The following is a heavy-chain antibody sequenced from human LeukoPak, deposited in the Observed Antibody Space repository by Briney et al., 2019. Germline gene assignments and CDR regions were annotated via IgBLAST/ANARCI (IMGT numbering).Heavy chain of an antibody. CDR2: ISSSSSYI. D-gene: IGHD3-10*01. CDR3: VRGKANYGSGSDV. J-gene: IGHJ6*04. CDR1: GFTFSSYS. V-gene: IGHV3-21*01. Sequence: GGSLRLSCAASGFTFSSYSMNWVRQAPGKGLKWVSSISSSSSYIYYADSVKGRFTISRDNARNSLYLQMNSLRAEDTAVYYCVRGKANYGSGSDVWGKGTTVTVSS.